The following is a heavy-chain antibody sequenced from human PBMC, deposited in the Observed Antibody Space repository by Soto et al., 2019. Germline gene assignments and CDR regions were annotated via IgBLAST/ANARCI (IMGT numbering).Heavy chain of an antibody. CDR1: GFTFGNYW. CDR3: AREEESVGSPPSGFHP. D-gene: IGHD3-10*01. Sequence: GGSLRLSCSASGFTFGNYWMYWLRQTPLKGLEWVANIKQDGSEKFYVDYVRGRFTISRDNAKNSVYLEMNRLRDEDTGVYYCAREEESVGSPPSGFHPWGQGGQVTVSS. J-gene: IGHJ5*02. V-gene: IGHV3-7*01. CDR2: IKQDGSEK.